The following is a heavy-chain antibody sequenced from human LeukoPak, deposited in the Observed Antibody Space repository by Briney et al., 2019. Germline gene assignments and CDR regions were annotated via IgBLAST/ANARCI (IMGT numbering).Heavy chain of an antibody. CDR3: ARFYGGWSWYFTP. V-gene: IGHV4-59*08. D-gene: IGHD4-23*01. Sequence: SETLSLTCTVSGGSINSSYCTWIRQPPGKVLEWIGYIYYSGSTNYNASLKSRVTISLATSTNQISLKLSSVSAGNTARYYCARFYGGWSWYFTPWGRGTLVTDSS. CDR1: GGSINSSY. J-gene: IGHJ2*01. CDR2: IYYSGST.